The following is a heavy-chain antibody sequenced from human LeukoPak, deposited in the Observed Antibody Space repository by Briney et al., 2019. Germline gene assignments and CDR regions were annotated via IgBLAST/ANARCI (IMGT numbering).Heavy chain of an antibody. J-gene: IGHJ4*02. Sequence: PGESLRLSCAASGFTFGSYAMSWVRQAPGKGLEWVSGISTSGGSSSYADSVKGRFTISRDNPRNTLYMEMNSLGAEDTDLYYCAIMHPYYDGSGYWVQWGQGTLVTVSS. CDR2: ISTSGGSS. CDR3: AIMHPYYDGSGYWVQ. D-gene: IGHD3-22*01. V-gene: IGHV3-23*01. CDR1: GFTFGSYA.